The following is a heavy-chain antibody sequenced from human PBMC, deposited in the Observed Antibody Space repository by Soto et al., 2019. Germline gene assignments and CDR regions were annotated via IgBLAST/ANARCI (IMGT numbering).Heavy chain of an antibody. CDR2: IIPIFGTA. Sequence: ASVKVSCKASGGTFSSYAISWVRQAPGQGLEWMGGIIPIFGTANYAQKFQGRVTITADESTSTAYMELSSLRSEDTAVYYCASRYYYDSSGYYQYYFDYWGQGTLVTVSS. D-gene: IGHD3-22*01. V-gene: IGHV1-69*13. J-gene: IGHJ4*02. CDR1: GGTFSSYA. CDR3: ASRYYYDSSGYYQYYFDY.